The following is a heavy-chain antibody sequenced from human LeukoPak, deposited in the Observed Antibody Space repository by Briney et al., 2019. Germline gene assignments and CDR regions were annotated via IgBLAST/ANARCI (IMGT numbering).Heavy chain of an antibody. CDR2: IIPIFGTA. D-gene: IGHD3-22*01. CDR3: ARGHPDYDSSGYYCCYFDY. J-gene: IGHJ4*02. CDR1: GGTFSSYA. Sequence: ASVKVSCKASGGTFSSYAISWVRQAPGQGLEWMGGIIPIFGTANYAQKFQGRVTITTDESTSTAYMELSSLRSEDTAVYYCARGHPDYDSSGYYCCYFDYWGQGTLVTVSS. V-gene: IGHV1-69*05.